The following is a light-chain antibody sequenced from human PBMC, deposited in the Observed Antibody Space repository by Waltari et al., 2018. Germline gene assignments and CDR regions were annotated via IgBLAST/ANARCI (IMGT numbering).Light chain of an antibody. CDR1: SDINVDKYR. V-gene: IGLV5-45*01. J-gene: IGLJ2*01. CDR3: MIWHTTSYVV. Sequence: QPVLTQPASLSASPGASARVTCTLRSDINVDKYRIFWYQQKPEGPPRYLLNYFSDGSKHQGSGGPSRFSGSKDGSANAAILVISGLQSDDEADYYCMIWHTTSYVVFGGGTRVTV. CDR2: YFSDGSK.